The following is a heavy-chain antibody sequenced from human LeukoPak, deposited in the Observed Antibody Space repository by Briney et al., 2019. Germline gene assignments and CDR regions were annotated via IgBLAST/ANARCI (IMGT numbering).Heavy chain of an antibody. CDR3: ARTSGFGYYGMDF. J-gene: IGHJ6*02. CDR1: GKNFKGCK. V-gene: IGHV1-2*02. Sequence: SVTLSHMAAGKNFKGCKREEIGEPRGHGIDKMGWINPNSGGTNYAQKFQGRVTMTRDTSISTAYMELSRLRSDDTAVYYCARTSGFGYYGMDFCGQGTTVNVSS. CDR2: INPNSGGT. D-gene: IGHD3-10*01.